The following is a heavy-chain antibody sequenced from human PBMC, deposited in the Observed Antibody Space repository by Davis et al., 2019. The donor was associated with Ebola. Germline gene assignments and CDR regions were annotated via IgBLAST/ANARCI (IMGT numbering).Heavy chain of an antibody. CDR3: ARLYVKDY. D-gene: IGHD2-8*01. J-gene: IGHJ4*02. V-gene: IGHV3-30*03. CDR2: ISYDGSET. Sequence: GGSLRLSCAASMFTFKDHGMHWVRQAPGKGLQWVAIISYDGSETYYVDSVQGRFTISRDNSRDTLYLQMNSLRAEDTAVYYCARLYVKDYWGQGTLVTVSS. CDR1: MFTFKDHG.